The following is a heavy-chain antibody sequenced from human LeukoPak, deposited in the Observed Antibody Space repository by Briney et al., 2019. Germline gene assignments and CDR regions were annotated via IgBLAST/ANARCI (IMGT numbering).Heavy chain of an antibody. CDR1: GFTFGDYA. CDR2: IGSKAYGGTT. J-gene: IGHJ4*02. D-gene: IGHD3-16*01. CDR3: TRDGGLRDFDY. Sequence: PGGSLRLSCTASGFTFGDYAMSWFRQAPGKGLEWVGFIGSKAYGGTTEYAASVKGRFTISRDDSKSIAYLQMNSLKTEDTAVYYCTRDGGLRDFDYWGQGTLVTVSS. V-gene: IGHV3-49*03.